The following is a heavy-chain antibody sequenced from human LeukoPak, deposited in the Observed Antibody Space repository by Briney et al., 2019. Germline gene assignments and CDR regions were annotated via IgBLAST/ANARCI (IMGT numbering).Heavy chain of an antibody. Sequence: ASVKVSCKASGYTFTGYYMHWVRQAPGQGLEWMGWINPNSGGTNYAQKFQGRVTMTRDTSISTAYMELSRLRSDDTAVYYCARDPGGGCSSTSCYAKEYYYYYYMDVWAKGPRSPSP. CDR2: INPNSGGT. V-gene: IGHV1-2*02. CDR3: ARDPGGGCSSTSCYAKEYYYYYYMDV. J-gene: IGHJ6*03. CDR1: GYTFTGYY. D-gene: IGHD2-2*01.